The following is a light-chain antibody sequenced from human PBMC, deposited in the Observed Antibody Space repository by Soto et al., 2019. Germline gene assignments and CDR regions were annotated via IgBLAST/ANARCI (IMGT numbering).Light chain of an antibody. CDR2: EVS. J-gene: IGLJ1*01. V-gene: IGLV2-14*01. CDR3: SSYTSSTFYV. CDR1: SSDVGGYNY. Sequence: QSVLPQPASVSGSPGQSITISCTGTSSDVGGYNYVSWYQQHPGKAPKLMIYEVSNRPSGVSNRSSGSKSGNTASLTISGRQAEDEADYYCSSYTSSTFYVFGSGTKVTVL.